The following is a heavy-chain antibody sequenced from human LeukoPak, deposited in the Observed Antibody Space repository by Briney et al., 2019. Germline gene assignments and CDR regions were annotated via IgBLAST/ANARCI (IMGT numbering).Heavy chain of an antibody. Sequence: GGSLRVSCAASGFTFSDYYMSWIRRAPGNGLEWVSYISSSGSTIYYADSVKGRFTISRDNAKNSLYLQMNSLRAEDTAVYYCARERYMVRGVIPYWGQGTLVTVSS. CDR1: GFTFSDYY. CDR2: ISSSGSTI. J-gene: IGHJ4*02. CDR3: ARERYMVRGVIPY. V-gene: IGHV3-11*01. D-gene: IGHD3-10*01.